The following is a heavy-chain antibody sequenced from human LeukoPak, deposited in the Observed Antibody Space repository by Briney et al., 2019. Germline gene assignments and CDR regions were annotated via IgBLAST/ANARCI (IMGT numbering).Heavy chain of an antibody. Sequence: YXXXVRQXXGTGLEWVSVIYSGGDTYYADSVKGRFTISRDKSKKTLYLQMNSSGDEDTAVHYCAQGKGPGYWGQGTLVIVSS. V-gene: IGHV3-66*01. CDR1: Y. CDR3: AQGKGPGY. CDR2: IYSGGDT. J-gene: IGHJ4*02. D-gene: IGHD3-10*01.